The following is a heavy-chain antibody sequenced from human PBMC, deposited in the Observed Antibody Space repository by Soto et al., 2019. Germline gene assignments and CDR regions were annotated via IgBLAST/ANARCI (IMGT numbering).Heavy chain of an antibody. Sequence: GGSLRLSCAASGFTFSSYEMNWVRQAPGKGLEWVSYISSSGSTIYYADSVKGRFTISRDNAKNSLYLQMNSLRAEDTAVYYCASFVGYYYDMSGLRWGQGTLVTVSS. CDR2: ISSSGSTI. J-gene: IGHJ4*02. V-gene: IGHV3-48*03. CDR1: GFTFSSYE. CDR3: ASFVGYYYDMSGLR. D-gene: IGHD3-22*01.